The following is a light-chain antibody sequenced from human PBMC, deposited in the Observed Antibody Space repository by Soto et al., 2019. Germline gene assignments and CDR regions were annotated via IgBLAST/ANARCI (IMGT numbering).Light chain of an antibody. CDR2: KTS. CDR1: QRIGPW. Sequence: DIQMTQSPSTLSASVGDRVTITCRTSQRIGPWLAWYQQKPGKAPKLLISKTSSLETGVPSRFSGSGSGTEFTLTSSSLQPDDFVTCSCQQYGSLRTFGPGTKVEIK. CDR3: QQYGSLRT. J-gene: IGKJ1*01. V-gene: IGKV1-5*03.